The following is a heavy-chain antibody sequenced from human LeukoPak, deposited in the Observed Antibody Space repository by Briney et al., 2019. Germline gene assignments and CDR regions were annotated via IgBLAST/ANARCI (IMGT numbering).Heavy chain of an antibody. CDR3: ARDRPTVVMSRRRGWFDP. J-gene: IGHJ5*02. CDR1: GFTFSSYA. Sequence: GGSLRLSCAASGFTFSSYAMSWVRQAPGKGLEWVAVISYDGSNKYYADSVKGRFTISRDNSKNTLYLQMNSLRAEDTAVYYCARDRPTVVMSRRRGWFDPWGQGTLVAVSS. CDR2: ISYDGSNK. D-gene: IGHD4-23*01. V-gene: IGHV3-30-3*01.